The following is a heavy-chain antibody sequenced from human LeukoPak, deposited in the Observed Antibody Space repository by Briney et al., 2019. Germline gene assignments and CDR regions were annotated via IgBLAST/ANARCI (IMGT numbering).Heavy chain of an antibody. CDR3: ARDPCFGVAGIDCYFDY. Sequence: ASVKVSCKASGYTFTSYGISWVRQAPGQGLEWMGWISAYNGNTNYAQKLQGRVTMTTDTSTSTAYMELRSLRSDDTAVYYCARDPCFGVAGIDCYFDYWGQGTLVTVSS. D-gene: IGHD6-19*01. CDR1: GYTFTSYG. J-gene: IGHJ4*02. V-gene: IGHV1-18*01. CDR2: ISAYNGNT.